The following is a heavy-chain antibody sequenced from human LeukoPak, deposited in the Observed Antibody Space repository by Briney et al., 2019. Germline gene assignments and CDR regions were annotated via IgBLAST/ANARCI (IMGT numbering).Heavy chain of an antibody. J-gene: IGHJ6*03. D-gene: IGHD2-2*01. CDR1: GFTFSIYS. CDR3: AKAVGLVVVPASMDV. V-gene: IGHV3-48*04. CDR2: ISSSSSPI. Sequence: PGESLRLSCVASGFTFSIYSMNWVRQAPGKGLEWIAYISSSSSPIHYADPVKGRFTISRDNAKNSLFLEMNSLRAEDTAVYYCAKAVGLVVVPASMDVWGKGTTVTVSS.